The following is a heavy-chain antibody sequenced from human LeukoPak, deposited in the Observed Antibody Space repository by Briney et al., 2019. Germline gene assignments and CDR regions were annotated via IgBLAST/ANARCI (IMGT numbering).Heavy chain of an antibody. CDR2: MNPNSGNT. V-gene: IGHV1-8*01. CDR1: GYTFTSYD. Sequence: ASVKVSCKASGYTFTSYDINWVRQATGQGLEWMGWMNPNSGNTGYAQKFQGRVTMTRNTSISTAYMELSSLRSEDTAVYYCARATRDCSSTSCFDEAFDIWGQGTMVTVSS. CDR3: ARATRDCSSTSCFDEAFDI. D-gene: IGHD2-2*01. J-gene: IGHJ3*02.